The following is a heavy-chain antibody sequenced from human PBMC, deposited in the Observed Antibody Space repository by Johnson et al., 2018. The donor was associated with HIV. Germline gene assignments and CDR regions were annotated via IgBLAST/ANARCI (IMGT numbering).Heavy chain of an antibody. V-gene: IGHV3-11*04. CDR2: ISATGITL. Sequence: QVQLVESGGGLVKPGGSLRLSCAASEFTYSDFYINWIRQPPGKGLEWVSSISATGITLYYADSVKGRFTISKDNSRNTLFLHMNSLRADDTAVYYCAIGRGEFPRHAFDIWGQGTMVTVSS. J-gene: IGHJ3*02. CDR1: EFTYSDFY. D-gene: IGHD3-10*01. CDR3: AIGRGEFPRHAFDI.